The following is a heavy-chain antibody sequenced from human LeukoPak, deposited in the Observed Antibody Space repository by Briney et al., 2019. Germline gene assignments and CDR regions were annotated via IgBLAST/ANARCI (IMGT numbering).Heavy chain of an antibody. D-gene: IGHD3-22*01. V-gene: IGHV4-59*01. J-gene: IGHJ4*02. CDR2: IYYSGST. Sequence: SETLSLTCTVSGGSISSYYWSWIRQPPGKGLEWIGYIYYSGSTNYNPSLKSRVTISVDTSKNQFSLKLSSVTAADTAVYYCARSRHYVSSGYSIFFDYWGQGTLVTVSS. CDR3: ARSRHYVSSGYSIFFDY. CDR1: GGSISSYY.